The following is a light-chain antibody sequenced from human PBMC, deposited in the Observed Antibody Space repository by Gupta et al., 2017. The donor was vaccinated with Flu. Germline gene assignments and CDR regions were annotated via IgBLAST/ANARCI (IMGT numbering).Light chain of an antibody. Sequence: SSVLTQPPSVSVAQGQTARLPCGVSNIGNKGVHWYQQKPGQAPVLVVYTDTDRPSAIPERFSGSNSGNTATLTISRVEADDEADYYCQVWDSSSDHFYVFGTGTKVTVL. V-gene: IGLV3-21*02. CDR3: QVWDSSSDHFYV. J-gene: IGLJ1*01. CDR1: NIGNKG. CDR2: TDT.